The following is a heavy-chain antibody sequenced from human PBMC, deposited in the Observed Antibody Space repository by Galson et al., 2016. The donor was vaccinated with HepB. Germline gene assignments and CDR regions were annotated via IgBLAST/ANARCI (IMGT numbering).Heavy chain of an antibody. D-gene: IGHD2/OR15-2a*01. J-gene: IGHJ4*02. CDR1: GFTFSNYW. CDR3: ARDQSVLGPTTFDY. CDR2: INTDGTDI. Sequence: SLRLSCAASGFTSGFTFSNYWMHWVRQVPGKGLLWVSRINTDGTDIRYADSVKGRFTISRDNAKNTLYLQMDSLRAEDTAVYYCARDQSVLGPTTFDYWGQGTLVTVSS. V-gene: IGHV3-74*01.